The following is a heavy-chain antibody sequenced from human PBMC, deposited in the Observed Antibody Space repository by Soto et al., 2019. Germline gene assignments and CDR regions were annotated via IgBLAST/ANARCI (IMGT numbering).Heavy chain of an antibody. J-gene: IGHJ5*02. V-gene: IGHV4-34*01. CDR2: INHSGST. Sequence: QVQLQQWGAGLLKPSETLSLTCAVYGGSFSGYYWSWIRQPPGKGLEWIGEINHSGSTNYNPSLKSRVTISVDTSQNQFSLKLSSVTAADTAVYYCARGGIVVVPAATKPNWFDPLGQGTLVTVSS. CDR3: ARGGIVVVPAATKPNWFDP. CDR1: GGSFSGYY. D-gene: IGHD2-2*01.